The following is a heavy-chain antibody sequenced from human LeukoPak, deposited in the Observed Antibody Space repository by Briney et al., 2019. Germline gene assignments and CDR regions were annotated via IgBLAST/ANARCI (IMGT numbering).Heavy chain of an antibody. D-gene: IGHD6-6*01. CDR1: GFTFSSYG. Sequence: AGGSLRLSCAASGFTFSSYGMHWVRQAPGKGLEWVAVIWFDGSNKYYPDSVKGRFTISRDNSKNTLYLQMNSLRAEDTAVYYYARDLYSISFDYWGQGTLVTVSS. J-gene: IGHJ4*02. CDR3: ARDLYSISFDY. CDR2: IWFDGSNK. V-gene: IGHV3-33*01.